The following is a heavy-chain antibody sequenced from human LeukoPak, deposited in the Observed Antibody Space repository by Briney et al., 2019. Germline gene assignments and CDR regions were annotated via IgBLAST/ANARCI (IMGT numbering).Heavy chain of an antibody. V-gene: IGHV3-30*02. CDR2: TRYDGSYK. CDR3: AKGRVARGFNDPFDI. D-gene: IGHD3-3*01. J-gene: IGHJ3*02. CDR1: GFTLNFFG. Sequence: GGSLRLSCAASGFTLNFFGMHWVRQAPGKGLEWVAFTRYDGSYKRYIDSVNGRSTISRDNSKNTLYLQMNSLRVEDTAVYSCAKGRVARGFNDPFDIWGQGTMVTVSS.